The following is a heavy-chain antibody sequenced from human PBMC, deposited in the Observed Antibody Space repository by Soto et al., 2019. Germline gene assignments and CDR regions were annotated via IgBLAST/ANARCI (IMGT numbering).Heavy chain of an antibody. CDR1: GFTVSSNY. CDR2: IYSGGST. V-gene: IGHV3-53*04. D-gene: IGHD3-10*01. CDR3: ARDHYGSGSYPYGMDV. Sequence: EVQLVESGGGLVQPGGSLRLSCAASGFTVSSNYMSWVRQAPGKGLEWVSVIYSGGSTYYADSVKGRFTISRHNSKNTLYLQMNSLRAEDTAVYYCARDHYGSGSYPYGMDVWGQGTTVTVSS. J-gene: IGHJ6*02.